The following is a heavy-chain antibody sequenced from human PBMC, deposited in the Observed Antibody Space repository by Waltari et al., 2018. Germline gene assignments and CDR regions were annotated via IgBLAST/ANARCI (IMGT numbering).Heavy chain of an antibody. CDR2: IIPIFGTA. CDR1: GGTFSSYA. V-gene: IGHV1-69*01. J-gene: IGHJ3*02. Sequence: QVQLVQSGAEVKKPGSSVKVSCKASGGTFSSYAISWVRQAPGQGLEWMGGIIPIFGTANYAKKVQGKVTITADESTSKAYMELSSLRSEDTAGYYWARDWRGYSYGDAFDIWGQGTMVTVSS. CDR3: ARDWRGYSYGDAFDI. D-gene: IGHD5-18*01.